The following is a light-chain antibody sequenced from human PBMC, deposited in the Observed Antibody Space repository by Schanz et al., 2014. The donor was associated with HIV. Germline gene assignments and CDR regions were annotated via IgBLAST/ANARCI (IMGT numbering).Light chain of an antibody. CDR1: SSNIGAGYD. CDR2: GNT. J-gene: IGLJ2*01. Sequence: QSVLTQPPSVSGAPGQRVTISCTGSSSNIGAGYDVHWYQHLPGTAPKLLIYGNTNRPSGVPDRFSGSKSGTSASLAITGLQDEDEADYYCAAWDDSLNGVVFGGGTKVTVL. CDR3: AAWDDSLNGVV. V-gene: IGLV1-40*01.